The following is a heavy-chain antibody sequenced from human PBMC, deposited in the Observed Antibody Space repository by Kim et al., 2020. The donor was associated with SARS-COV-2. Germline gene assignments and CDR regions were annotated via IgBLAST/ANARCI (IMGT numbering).Heavy chain of an antibody. Sequence: SETLSLTCAVSGGSISSNNWWSWVRQPPGKGLEWIGDIYHTGSTNYNPSLKSRVTISVDKSKNQFSLKMKSVTAADTAVYYCARPVAGSVWDVWGQGTTVTVSS. CDR3: ARPVAGSVWDV. CDR2: IYHTGST. V-gene: IGHV4-4*02. D-gene: IGHD6-19*01. J-gene: IGHJ6*02. CDR1: GGSISSNNW.